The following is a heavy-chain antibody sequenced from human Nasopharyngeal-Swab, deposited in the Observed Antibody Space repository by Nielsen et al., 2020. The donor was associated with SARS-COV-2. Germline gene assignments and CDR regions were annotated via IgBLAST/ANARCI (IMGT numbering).Heavy chain of an antibody. V-gene: IGHV3-33*01. J-gene: IGHJ6*02. D-gene: IGHD3-10*01. CDR1: GFTFSSYG. Sequence: GESLKISCAASGFTFSSYGMHWVRQAPGKGLEWVAVIWYDGSNKYYADSVKGRFTISRDNSKNTLYLQMNSLRAEDTAVYYCAREDTVRITMVRGTRYYGMDVWGQGTTVTVSS. CDR2: IWYDGSNK. CDR3: AREDTVRITMVRGTRYYGMDV.